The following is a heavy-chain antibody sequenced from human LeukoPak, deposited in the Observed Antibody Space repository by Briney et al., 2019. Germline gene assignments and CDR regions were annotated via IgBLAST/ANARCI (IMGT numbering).Heavy chain of an antibody. CDR2: ISSSSSTT. CDR3: ARVDYDSSGYYVWFDP. CDR1: GFTFSSYW. J-gene: IGHJ5*02. V-gene: IGHV3-48*01. Sequence: GGSLRLSCAASGFTFSSYWMNWVRQAPGKGLEWVSYISSSSSTTYYADSVRGRFTISRDNAKNSLYLQMNSLRAEDTAVYYCARVDYDSSGYYVWFDPWGQGTLVTVSS. D-gene: IGHD3-22*01.